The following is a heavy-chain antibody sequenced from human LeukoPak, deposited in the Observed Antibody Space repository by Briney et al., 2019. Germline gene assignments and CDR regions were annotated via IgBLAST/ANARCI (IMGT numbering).Heavy chain of an antibody. CDR3: ARGTMTTVTYYFDY. CDR2: INHSGST. Sequence: PSETLSLTCAVYGGSFSGYYWSWIRQPPGKGLEWIGEINHSGSTNYNPSLKSRVTISVDTSKNQFSLKLSSVTAADTAVYYCARGTMTTVTYYFDYWGQGTLVTVSS. J-gene: IGHJ4*02. V-gene: IGHV4-34*01. CDR1: GGSFSGYY. D-gene: IGHD4-17*01.